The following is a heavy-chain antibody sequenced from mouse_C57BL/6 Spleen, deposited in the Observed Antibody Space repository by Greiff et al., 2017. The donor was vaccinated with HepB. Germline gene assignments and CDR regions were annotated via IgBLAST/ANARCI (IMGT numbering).Heavy chain of an antibody. CDR1: GYTFTSYW. D-gene: IGHD1-1*01. J-gene: IGHJ4*01. CDR2: IHPNSGST. V-gene: IGHV1-64*01. Sequence: VQLQQPGAELVKPGASVKLSCKASGYTFTSYWMYWVKQRPGQGLEWIGMIHPNSGSTNYNEKFKSKATLTVDKSSSTAYMQLSSLTSEDSAVYYCARRDYGSSSYAMDYWGQGTSVTVSS. CDR3: ARRDYGSSSYAMDY.